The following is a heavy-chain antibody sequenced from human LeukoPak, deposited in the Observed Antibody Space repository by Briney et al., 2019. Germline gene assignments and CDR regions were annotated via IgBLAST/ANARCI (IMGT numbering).Heavy chain of an antibody. CDR2: IKKDGSET. CDR3: ARHLAGDSLYRHFDY. Sequence: GGSLRLSCTASAITLSDSWMSWVRQAPGKGLEGVAKIKKDGSETNYVDSVKGRFTISTDNSKNSVFLQMSSLRGDDTAIYYCARHLAGDSLYRHFDYWGQGTLATVSS. CDR1: AITLSDSW. D-gene: IGHD5/OR15-5a*01. V-gene: IGHV3-7*04. J-gene: IGHJ4*02.